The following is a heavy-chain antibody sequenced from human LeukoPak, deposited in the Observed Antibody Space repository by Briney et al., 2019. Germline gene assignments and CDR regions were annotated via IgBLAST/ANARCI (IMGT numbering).Heavy chain of an antibody. CDR1: GYTFTSYD. D-gene: IGHD6-13*01. CDR2: MNPNSGNT. V-gene: IGHV1-8*01. Sequence: ASVKVSCKASGYTFTSYDINWVRQATGQGLEWMGWMNPNSGNTGYAQKFQGRVTMTTNTSISTAYMELSSLRSEDTAVYYCARVQFIAAAATDYWGQGTLVTVSS. J-gene: IGHJ4*02. CDR3: ARVQFIAAAATDY.